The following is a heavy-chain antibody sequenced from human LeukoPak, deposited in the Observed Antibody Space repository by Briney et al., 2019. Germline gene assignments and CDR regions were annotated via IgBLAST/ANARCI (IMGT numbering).Heavy chain of an antibody. J-gene: IGHJ6*03. V-gene: IGHV4-34*01. CDR3: ARVKRSYYGSGSYYYYYYMDV. D-gene: IGHD3-10*01. CDR1: GGSFSGYY. Sequence: PSETLSLTCAVYGGSFSGYYWSWIRQPPGKGLEWIGEINHSGSTNYNPSLKSRVTISVDTSKNQFSLKLSSVTAADTAVYYCARVKRSYYGSGSYYYYYYMDVWGKGTTVTVSS. CDR2: INHSGST.